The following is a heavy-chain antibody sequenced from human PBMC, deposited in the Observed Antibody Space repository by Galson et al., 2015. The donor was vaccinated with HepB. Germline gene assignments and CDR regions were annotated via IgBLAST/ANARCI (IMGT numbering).Heavy chain of an antibody. CDR1: GDSITSAGSH. V-gene: IGHV4-30-4*08. Sequence: TLSLTCDVSGDSITSAGSHWSRIRQPPGKGLEWIGCIYYSDNADYNPSLRGRTTVSLDTSRNLFSLILTSVTAADTAVYYCVRGRDPYKTGYWGQGTLVTVSS. CDR2: IYYSDNA. CDR3: VRGRDPYKTGY. J-gene: IGHJ4*02. D-gene: IGHD5-24*01.